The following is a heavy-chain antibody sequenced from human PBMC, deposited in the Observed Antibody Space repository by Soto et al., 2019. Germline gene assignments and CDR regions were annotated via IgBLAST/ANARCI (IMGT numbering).Heavy chain of an antibody. CDR3: ATVTVAAHDDAVDI. J-gene: IGHJ3*02. CDR2: IYYSGRT. CDR1: NGSISSGDYY. V-gene: IGHV4-31*03. Sequence: QVQLQESGPGLVKPSQTLSLTCTVSNGSISSGDYYWTWIRQHPGKGLEWIGYIYYSGRTYYNPSLKSRAAISVDTSKSHFSLKLTSVTAADTAVYYCATVTVAAHDDAVDIWGQGTMVTVSS. D-gene: IGHD6-19*01.